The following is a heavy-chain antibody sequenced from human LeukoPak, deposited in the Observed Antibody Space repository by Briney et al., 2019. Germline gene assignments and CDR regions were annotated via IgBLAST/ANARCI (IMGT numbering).Heavy chain of an antibody. CDR2: ISSSSSYI. J-gene: IGHJ4*02. Sequence: PGGSLRLSCAASGFTFSSYSMNWVRQAPGKGLEWVSYISSSSSYIYYADSVKGRFTISRDNAKNSLYLQMNSLRAEDTAVYYCARHPPDCSSTSCHIDYWGQGTLVTVSS. D-gene: IGHD2-2*01. V-gene: IGHV3-21*01. CDR3: ARHPPDCSSTSCHIDY. CDR1: GFTFSSYS.